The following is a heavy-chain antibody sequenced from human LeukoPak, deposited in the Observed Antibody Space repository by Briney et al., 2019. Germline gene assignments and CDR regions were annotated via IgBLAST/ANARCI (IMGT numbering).Heavy chain of an antibody. V-gene: IGHV4-61*02. D-gene: IGHD3-3*01. J-gene: IGHJ6*03. CDR3: ARGTGYYDFWSGYSTDRYYYYMDV. CDR1: GNSISSGDNY. Sequence: SETLSLTCTVSGNSISSGDNYWSWIRQPAGKGLEWIGRIYTSGSTNYNPSLKSRVTISGDTSKNQFPLKLSSVTAADTAVYYCARGTGYYDFWSGYSTDRYYYYMDVWGKGTTVTVSS. CDR2: IYTSGST.